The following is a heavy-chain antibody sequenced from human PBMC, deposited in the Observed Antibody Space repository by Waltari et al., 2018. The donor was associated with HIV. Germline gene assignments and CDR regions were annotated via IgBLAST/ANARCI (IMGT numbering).Heavy chain of an antibody. D-gene: IGHD1-1*01. CDR2: IKQEGSEK. CDR1: GFTFSSYW. V-gene: IGHV3-7*03. CDR3: ARDPQLDDAFDI. J-gene: IGHJ3*02. Sequence: EVQLVESGGGLVQPGGSLRLSCAASGFTFSSYWMSWVRQAPGKGVEGVANIKQEGSEKYYVDSVKGRFTISRDNAKNSLYLQMNSLRAEDTAVYYCARDPQLDDAFDIWGQGTMVTVSS.